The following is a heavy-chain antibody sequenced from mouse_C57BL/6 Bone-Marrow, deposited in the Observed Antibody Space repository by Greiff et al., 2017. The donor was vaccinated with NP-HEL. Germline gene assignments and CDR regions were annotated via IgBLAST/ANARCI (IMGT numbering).Heavy chain of an antibody. CDR1: GFNIKDDY. V-gene: IGHV14-4*01. CDR3: TKGNGSSYGAMDY. Sequence: EVQLQQSGAELVRPGASVKLSCTASGFNIKDDYMHWVKQRPEQGLEWIGWIDPENGDTEYASKFQGKATITADTSSNTAYLQPSSLTSEDTAVYYCTKGNGSSYGAMDYWGQGTSVTVSS. J-gene: IGHJ4*01. CDR2: IDPENGDT. D-gene: IGHD1-1*01.